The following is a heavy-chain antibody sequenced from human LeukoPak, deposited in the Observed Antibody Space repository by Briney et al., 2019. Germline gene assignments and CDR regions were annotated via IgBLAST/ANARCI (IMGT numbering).Heavy chain of an antibody. Sequence: SETLSLTCAVSGGSISSSNWWSWVRQPPGQGLEWIGEIYHSGSTNYNPSLKSRVTISVDTSKNQFSLKLSSVTAADTAVYYCARSKDILTGYCFDYWGQGTLVTVSS. D-gene: IGHD3-9*01. CDR1: GGSISSSNW. CDR2: IYHSGST. V-gene: IGHV4-4*02. CDR3: ARSKDILTGYCFDY. J-gene: IGHJ4*02.